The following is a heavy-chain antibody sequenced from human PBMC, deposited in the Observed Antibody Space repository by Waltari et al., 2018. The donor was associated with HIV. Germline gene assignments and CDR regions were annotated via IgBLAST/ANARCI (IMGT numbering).Heavy chain of an antibody. J-gene: IGHJ5*02. CDR2: IIPLFGTV. Sequence: QVPLVQSGAEVNKPGSPVKVSCQSSGGTGRSSAVSLVRQAPGQGLKWMGGIIPLFGTVHYAQKFQGRVTITADGSTSTVYMELSSLRSEDTAVYYCARDKAHNDVWSGYVSWGQGTLVTVSS. D-gene: IGHD3-3*01. CDR1: GGTGRSSA. V-gene: IGHV1-69*12. CDR3: ARDKAHNDVWSGYVS.